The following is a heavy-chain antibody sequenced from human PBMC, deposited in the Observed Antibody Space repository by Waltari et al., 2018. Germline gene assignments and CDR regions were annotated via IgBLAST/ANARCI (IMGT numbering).Heavy chain of an antibody. CDR3: AREWGVMVGTAGYYFDY. J-gene: IGHJ4*02. D-gene: IGHD2-15*01. Sequence: EVQLVGSGGGLVKPGGSLRLSCAASGFTFSSYTMNWVRQAPGNGLDGVSSISSGISYIYYADAVKGRFTISRDNAKNSLYLQMNSRRAEDTAVYYCAREWGVMVGTAGYYFDYWGQGTLVTVSS. CDR2: ISSGISYI. V-gene: IGHV3-21*01. CDR1: GFTFSSYT.